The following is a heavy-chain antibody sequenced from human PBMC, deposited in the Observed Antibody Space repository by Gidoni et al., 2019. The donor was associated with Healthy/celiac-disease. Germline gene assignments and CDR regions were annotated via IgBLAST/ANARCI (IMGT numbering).Heavy chain of an antibody. V-gene: IGHV3-74*01. J-gene: IGHJ4*02. CDR2: INSDGSST. Sequence: LVWVSRINSDGSSTSYADSVKGRFTISRDNAKNTLYLQMNSLRAEDTAVYYCARAVDGGLFDYWGQGTLVTVSS. CDR3: ARAVDGGLFDY. D-gene: IGHD4-17*01.